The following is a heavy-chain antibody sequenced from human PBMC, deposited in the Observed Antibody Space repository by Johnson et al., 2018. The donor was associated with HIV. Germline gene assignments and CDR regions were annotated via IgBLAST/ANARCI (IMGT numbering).Heavy chain of an antibody. D-gene: IGHD1-26*01. Sequence: QLVESGGGVVQPGRSLRLSCAASGFTFSSYGMHWVRQAPGKGLELVAVISYDGSKATYADSVNGRFTVSRDNSKDTLYLQMSSLRLEDTGVYYCAKVLVGAKALHVWGQGTTVSVSS. CDR1: GFTFSSYG. CDR2: ISYDGSKA. CDR3: AKVLVGAKALHV. J-gene: IGHJ3*01. V-gene: IGHV3-30*18.